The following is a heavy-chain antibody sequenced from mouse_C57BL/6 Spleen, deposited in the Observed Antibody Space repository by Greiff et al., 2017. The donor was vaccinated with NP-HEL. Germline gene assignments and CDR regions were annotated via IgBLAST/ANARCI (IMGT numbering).Heavy chain of an antibody. Sequence: EVQLQQSGAELVRPGASVKLSCTASGFNIKDDYMHWVKQRPEQGLEWIGWIDPENGDTEYASKFQGKATITADTSSNTAYLQLSSLTSEDTAVYYWTTDSSSPYYYAMDYWGQGTSVTVSS. D-gene: IGHD1-1*01. CDR3: TTDSSSPYYYAMDY. J-gene: IGHJ4*01. V-gene: IGHV14-4*01. CDR1: GFNIKDDY. CDR2: IDPENGDT.